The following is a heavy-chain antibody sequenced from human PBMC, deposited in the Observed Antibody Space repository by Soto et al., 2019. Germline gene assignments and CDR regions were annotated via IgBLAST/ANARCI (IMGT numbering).Heavy chain of an antibody. Sequence: GGSLRLSCAASGFTFSSYWMHWVRQAPGKGLVWVSRINSDGSSTSYADSVKGRFTISRDNAKNTLYLQMNSLRAEDTAVYYCARGTGLGDIVYMDVWGKGTTVTVSS. CDR1: GFTFSSYW. J-gene: IGHJ6*03. CDR3: ARGTGLGDIVYMDV. V-gene: IGHV3-74*01. CDR2: INSDGSST. D-gene: IGHD2-15*01.